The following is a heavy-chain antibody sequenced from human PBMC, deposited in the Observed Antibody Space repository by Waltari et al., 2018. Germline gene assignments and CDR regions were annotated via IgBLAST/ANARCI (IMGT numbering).Heavy chain of an antibody. V-gene: IGHV1-8*01. D-gene: IGHD1-26*01. J-gene: IGHJ6*03. CDR1: GYTFTSYD. Sequence: QVQLVQSGAEVKKPGASVKVSCKASGYTFTSYDINWVRQATGQGLEWMGWMNPNSGNTGYAQKVQGRVTMTRNTSISTAYMELSSLRSEDTAVYYCAAWDGAARSYYYMDVWGKGTTVTVSS. CDR3: AAWDGAARSYYYMDV. CDR2: MNPNSGNT.